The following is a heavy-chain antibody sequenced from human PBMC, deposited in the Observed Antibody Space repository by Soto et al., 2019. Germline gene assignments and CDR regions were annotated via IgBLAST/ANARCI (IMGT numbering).Heavy chain of an antibody. CDR2: ISWNRGSI. Sequence: EVQLVESGGGLVQPGRSLRLSCAASGFTFDDYAMHWVRQAPGKGLEWVSGISWNRGSIGYADSVKGRFTISRDNAKNSLHLQMNSLRAEDTALYYCAKPTGDDAFDIWGQGTMVTVSS. V-gene: IGHV3-9*01. D-gene: IGHD7-27*01. J-gene: IGHJ3*02. CDR1: GFTFDDYA. CDR3: AKPTGDDAFDI.